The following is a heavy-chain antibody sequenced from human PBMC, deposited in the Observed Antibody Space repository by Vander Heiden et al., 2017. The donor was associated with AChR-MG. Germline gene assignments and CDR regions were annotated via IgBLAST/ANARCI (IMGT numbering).Heavy chain of an antibody. CDR3: ARGRYDYVWGSYPTLTY. J-gene: IGHJ4*02. D-gene: IGHD3-16*02. Sequence: QVQLVQSRAEVKKPGASVKVSCKASGYTFTSYDINWVQEATGKGLEWMGWMNPNSGNTGYAQKFQGRVTMTRNTSISTAYMELSSLRSEDTAVYYCARGRYDYVWGSYPTLTYWGQGTLVTVSS. CDR2: MNPNSGNT. V-gene: IGHV1-8*01. CDR1: GYTFTSYD.